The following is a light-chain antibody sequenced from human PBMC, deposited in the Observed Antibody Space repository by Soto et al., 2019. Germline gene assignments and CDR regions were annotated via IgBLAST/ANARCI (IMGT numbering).Light chain of an antibody. CDR2: DSS. CDR1: QNVGKF. V-gene: IGKV3-11*01. J-gene: IGKJ5*01. CDR3: QQRKNWPPIT. Sequence: EIELTQSPATLSLSPGETATLSCRASQNVGKFLAWYQQRPGQPPRLLIFDSSNRATGVPVRFSGSGSGTVFTLTIGSLEPEDSAVYYCQQRKNWPPITFGQGTRLEIK.